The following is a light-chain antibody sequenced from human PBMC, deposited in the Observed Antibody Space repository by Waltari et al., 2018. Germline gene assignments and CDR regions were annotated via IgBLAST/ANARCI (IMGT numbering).Light chain of an antibody. CDR3: CSYAGSSTSV. J-gene: IGLJ2*01. V-gene: IGLV2-23*01. CDR2: EGS. CDR1: SSDFGSYTL. Sequence: QSALTQPASVSGSPGQSITISCTGTSSDFGSYTLVSWYQQHPGKATKLMCYEGSKQPSGVSNRFSGSKSGNTASLTISGIQAEDEADYYCCSYAGSSTSVFGGGTKLTVL.